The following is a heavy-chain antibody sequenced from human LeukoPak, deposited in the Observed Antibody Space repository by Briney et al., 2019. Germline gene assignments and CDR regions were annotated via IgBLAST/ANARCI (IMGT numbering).Heavy chain of an antibody. CDR2: ISGSGSTI. D-gene: IGHD3-22*01. V-gene: IGHV3-48*03. CDR1: GFTFSTYE. Sequence: GGSLRLSCAASGFTFSTYEMNWVRQAPGKGLEWVSYISGSGSTIYYADSVKGRFTISRDNAKNSLYLQMNSLRAEDTAVYYCARDLGSSGGSTDSSGYYYNSLWGQGTLVTVSS. J-gene: IGHJ4*02. CDR3: ARDLGSSGGSTDSSGYYYNSL.